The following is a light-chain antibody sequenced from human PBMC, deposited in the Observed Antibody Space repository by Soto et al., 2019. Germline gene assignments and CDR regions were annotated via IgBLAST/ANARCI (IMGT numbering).Light chain of an antibody. V-gene: IGKV1-39*01. CDR1: QSVSSW. CDR3: QQSYSSPRT. Sequence: IHMTKSLSTLSASGFDRCPVACQASQSVSSWLAWYQQKPGKAPKLLIYAASSLQSGVPSRFSGSGYGTDFTLTITSLQSEDFAIYYCQQSYSSPRTFGQGTKVDI. CDR2: AAS. J-gene: IGKJ1*01.